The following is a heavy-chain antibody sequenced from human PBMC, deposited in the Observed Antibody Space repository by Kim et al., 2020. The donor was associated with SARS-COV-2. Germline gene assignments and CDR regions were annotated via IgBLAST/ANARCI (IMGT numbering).Heavy chain of an antibody. J-gene: IGHJ4*02. CDR3: ARSGAAAGFDY. V-gene: IGHV3-7*01. CDR1: GFFFRNYW. D-gene: IGHD6-13*01. Sequence: GGSLRLSCAASGFFFRNYWMTWVRQAPGKGLEWVASIKEDGNEKYYVDSVKGRFTISRDNAKNSLFLQMNSLRAEDTAVYYCARSGAAAGFDYWGQGTLV. CDR2: IKEDGNEK.